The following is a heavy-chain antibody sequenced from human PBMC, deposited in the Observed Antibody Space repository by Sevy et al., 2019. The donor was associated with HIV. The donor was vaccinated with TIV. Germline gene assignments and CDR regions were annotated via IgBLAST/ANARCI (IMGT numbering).Heavy chain of an antibody. CDR2: ISSSSSTI. J-gene: IGHJ6*02. V-gene: IGHV3-48*01. CDR3: ARSDYYGSGKYGMDV. CDR1: GFTFSNYS. Sequence: GGSLRLSCAASGFTFSNYSMNWVRQAPGKGLEWVSYISSSSSTIYYADSVKGRFTISRDNAKNELYLQMNSLRAEDTAVYYCARSDYYGSGKYGMDVWGQGTTVTVSS. D-gene: IGHD3-10*01.